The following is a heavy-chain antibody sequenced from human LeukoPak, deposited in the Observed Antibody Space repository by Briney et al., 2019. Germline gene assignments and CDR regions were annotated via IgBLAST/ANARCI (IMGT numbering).Heavy chain of an antibody. CDR1: GGSISSYY. CDR3: ARGSLWFGETHNWFDP. Sequence: SETLSLTCTVSGGSISSYYWSWIRQPPGKGLEWIGYIYYSGSTNYNPSLKSRVTISVDTSKNQFSLKLSSVTAADTAVYYCARGSLWFGETHNWFDPWGQGTLVTVSS. D-gene: IGHD3-10*01. CDR2: IYYSGST. V-gene: IGHV4-59*01. J-gene: IGHJ5*02.